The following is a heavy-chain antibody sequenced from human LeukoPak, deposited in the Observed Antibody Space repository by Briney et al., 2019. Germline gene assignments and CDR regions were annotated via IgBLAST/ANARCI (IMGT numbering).Heavy chain of an antibody. CDR1: GYTFTGYY. J-gene: IGHJ4*02. CDR3: ARVLYSSGWYDGDY. CDR2: INPHSGDT. Sequence: ASVKVSCKASGYTFTGYYIHWVRQAPGQGFEWVGWINPHSGDTNYAQNFQGRVTMTRDTSISTAYLELSRLRSDDTAVYYCARVLYSSGWYDGDYWGQGTLVTVSS. D-gene: IGHD6-19*01. V-gene: IGHV1-2*02.